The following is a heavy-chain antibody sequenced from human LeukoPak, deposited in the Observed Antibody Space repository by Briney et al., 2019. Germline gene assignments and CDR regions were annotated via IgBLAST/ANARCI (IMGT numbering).Heavy chain of an antibody. CDR2: IYYSGST. Sequence: SETLSLTCAVSGGSISSSYWSWIRQPPGKGLQWIGYIYYSGSTNYNPSLKSRVTISVDTSKNQFSLKLSSVTAADTAVYYCARLKGYSSGWYPSYYFDYWGQGTLVTVSS. D-gene: IGHD6-19*01. CDR3: ARLKGYSSGWYPSYYFDY. J-gene: IGHJ4*02. CDR1: GGSISSSY. V-gene: IGHV4-59*08.